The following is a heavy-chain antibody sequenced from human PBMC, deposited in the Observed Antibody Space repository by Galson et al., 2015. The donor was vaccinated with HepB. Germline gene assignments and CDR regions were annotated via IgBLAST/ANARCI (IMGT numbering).Heavy chain of an antibody. J-gene: IGHJ4*02. CDR2: INWNGGST. D-gene: IGHD5-12*01. CDR3: ARGGDSGYHYYFDC. Sequence: SLRLSCAASGFTFDYYGMSWVRQAPGKGLEWVSGINWNGGSTRYADSVKGRFSISRDNAKNSLYLQMNRLRTEDTALYYCARGGDSGYHYYFDCWGQGTLVTVSS. CDR1: GFTFDYYG. V-gene: IGHV3-20*04.